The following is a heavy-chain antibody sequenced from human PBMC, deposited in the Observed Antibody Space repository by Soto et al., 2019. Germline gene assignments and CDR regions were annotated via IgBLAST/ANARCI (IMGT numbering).Heavy chain of an antibody. CDR2: IYYSGST. CDR1: GGSISSYY. V-gene: IGHV4-59*01. J-gene: IGHJ3*02. D-gene: IGHD3-3*01. CDR3: ARVGYYDVWSGSLLGAFDI. Sequence: SETLSLTCTVSGGSISSYYWSWIRQPPGKGLEWIGYIYYSGSTNYNPSLKSRVTISVDTSKNQFSLKLSSVTAADTAVYYCARVGYYDVWSGSLLGAFDIWGQGTMVTVSS.